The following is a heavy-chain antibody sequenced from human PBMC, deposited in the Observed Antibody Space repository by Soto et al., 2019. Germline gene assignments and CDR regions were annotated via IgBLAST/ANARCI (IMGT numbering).Heavy chain of an antibody. V-gene: IGHV4-61*01. J-gene: IGHJ6*02. D-gene: IGHD2-2*01. CDR1: GGSVSSGSYY. CDR3: ARDRVPAAMGQRYGMDV. Sequence: SETLSLTCTVSGGSVSSGSYYWSWIRQPPGKGLEWIGYIYYSGSTNYNPSLKSRVTISVDTSKNQFSLKLSSVTAADTAVYYCARDRVPAAMGQRYGMDVWGQGTTVTVSS. CDR2: IYYSGST.